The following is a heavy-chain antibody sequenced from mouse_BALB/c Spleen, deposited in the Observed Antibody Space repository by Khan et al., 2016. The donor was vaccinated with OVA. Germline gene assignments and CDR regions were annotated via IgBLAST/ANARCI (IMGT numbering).Heavy chain of an antibody. CDR2: INTYTGEP. D-gene: IGHD2-1*01. CDR1: GYTLTNYG. Sequence: QFQLVQSGPELKKPGETVKISCKASGYTLTNYGMNWVKQAPGKGLKWMRWINTYTGEPTYAEDFKGRIAFSLETSASTAYLQINNLKNEDTATYFCARSNGNYWFAYWGQGTLVTVSA. CDR3: ARSNGNYWFAY. V-gene: IGHV9-3-1*01. J-gene: IGHJ3*01.